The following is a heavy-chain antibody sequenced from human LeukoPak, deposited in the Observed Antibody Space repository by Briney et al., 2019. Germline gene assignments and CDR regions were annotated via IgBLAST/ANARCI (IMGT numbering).Heavy chain of an antibody. CDR1: SGSLRSSSYY. CDR3: ATLGLWFGELSSPYFFDS. D-gene: IGHD3-10*01. J-gene: IGHJ4*02. V-gene: IGHV4-39*01. CDR2: IYPSGTI. Sequence: SETLSLTCTVASGSLRSSSYYWGWIRQPPGKGLEWIGNIYPSGTIAYNPSLKSRSFIFVDRSKHQFSLKLRSVTAADTAVYYCATLGLWFGELSSPYFFDSWGQGVRVTVSS.